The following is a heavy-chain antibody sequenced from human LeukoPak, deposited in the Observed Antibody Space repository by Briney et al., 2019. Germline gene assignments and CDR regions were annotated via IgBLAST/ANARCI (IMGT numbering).Heavy chain of an antibody. D-gene: IGHD3-22*01. V-gene: IGHV3-21*01. Sequence: GGSLTLLCAVSGFTFSRYSMDWVRQAPGKGLEWVSSISCSITYISYADSVKGRFTISRENAKHSLYLQMNSLRVEDTAVYYGARDSETDDYDNSGPVLGNWGQGTLVTVSS. J-gene: IGHJ4*02. CDR1: GFTFSRYS. CDR3: ARDSETDDYDNSGPVLGN. CDR2: ISCSITYI.